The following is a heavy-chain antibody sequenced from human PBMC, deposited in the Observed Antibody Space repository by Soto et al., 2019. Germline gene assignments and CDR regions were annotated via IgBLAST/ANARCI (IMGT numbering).Heavy chain of an antibody. CDR3: AAGEASSRNLAPYYLDF. CDR1: GGSINTFY. Sequence: PSETLSLTCTVSGGSINTFYWSWVRQPAGKGLEWIGYIHYSGTTSFFPSYNPSLRSRVTISEDTSKNQFSLKLLSVTTADTAVYFCAAGEASSRNLAPYYLDFWGQGTLVTVSS. CDR2: IHYSGTT. D-gene: IGHD6-13*01. V-gene: IGHV4-59*01. J-gene: IGHJ4*02.